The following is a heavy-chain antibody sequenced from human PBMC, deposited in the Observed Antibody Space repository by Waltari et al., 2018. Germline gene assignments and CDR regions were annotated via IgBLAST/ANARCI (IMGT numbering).Heavy chain of an antibody. D-gene: IGHD3-22*01. Sequence: QVQVVXSGGGVVQPGKSLRLSCXTSGNIFSSXGMHWLXQAPGKGLEWVALISYDGRKKDYXDSVKGRFTISRXNSXNTLXXQXNSLRPEXXXVYYXACQYYFDNTXYYWPDYXGQGTLVTVXS. V-gene: IGHV3-30*03. CDR3: ACQYYFDNTXYYWPDY. J-gene: IGHJ4*02. CDR1: GNIFSSXG. CDR2: ISYDGRKK.